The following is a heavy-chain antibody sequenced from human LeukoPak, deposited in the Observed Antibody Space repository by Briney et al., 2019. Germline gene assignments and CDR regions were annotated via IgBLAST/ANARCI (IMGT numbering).Heavy chain of an antibody. CDR1: GYTFTSYY. V-gene: IGHV1-46*01. D-gene: IGHD2-15*01. CDR2: INPSDGST. CDR3: ATLWGAGGRSFNY. Sequence: ASVKVSCKASGYTFTSYYMHWVRQAPGQELEWMGIINPSDGSTSYAQKFQGRVTMTRDTSTSTVYMELSSLRSEDTAVYYCATLWGAGGRSFNYWGQGTLVTVSS. J-gene: IGHJ4*02.